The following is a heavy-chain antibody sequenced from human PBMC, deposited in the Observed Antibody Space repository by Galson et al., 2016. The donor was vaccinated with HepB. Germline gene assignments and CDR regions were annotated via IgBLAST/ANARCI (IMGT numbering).Heavy chain of an antibody. CDR3: GASRDGYIDY. V-gene: IGHV3-74*01. D-gene: IGHD5-24*01. Sequence: SLRLSCAASGFTGFTFCSYWMHWVRQAPGKGLVWVSRISLDGSVTIYGDSVKGRFSTSRDNAKNTLFLQMNSLRVEDTAVYYCGASRDGYIDYWGQGALVTISS. CDR1: GFTGFTFCSYW. CDR2: ISLDGSVT. J-gene: IGHJ4*01.